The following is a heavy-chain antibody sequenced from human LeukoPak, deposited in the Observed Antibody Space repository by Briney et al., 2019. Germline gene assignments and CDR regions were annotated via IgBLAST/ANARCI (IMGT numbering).Heavy chain of an antibody. CDR2: IIPIFGTA. Sequence: SAKISCKASGGTFSSYAISWVRQAPGQGLEWMGRIIPIFGTANYAQKFQGRVTITTDESTSTAYMELSSLRSEDTAVYYCARDLGYDYGDDWGQGTLVTVSS. CDR3: ARDLGYDYGDD. D-gene: IGHD3-22*01. CDR1: GGTFSSYA. V-gene: IGHV1-69*05. J-gene: IGHJ4*02.